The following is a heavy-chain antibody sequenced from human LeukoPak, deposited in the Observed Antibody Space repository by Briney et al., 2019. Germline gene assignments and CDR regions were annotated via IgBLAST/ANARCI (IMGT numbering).Heavy chain of an antibody. CDR1: GGSISSSSYY. V-gene: IGHV4-39*01. D-gene: IGHD4-23*01. CDR3: AILDGGADAFDI. CDR2: IYYSGST. J-gene: IGHJ3*02. Sequence: SETLSLTCTVSGGSISSSSYYWGWIRQPPGKGLEWIGSIYYSGSTYYNPSLKSRVTISVDTSKNQFSLKLSSVTAADTAVYYCAILDGGADAFDIWGQGTMVTVSS.